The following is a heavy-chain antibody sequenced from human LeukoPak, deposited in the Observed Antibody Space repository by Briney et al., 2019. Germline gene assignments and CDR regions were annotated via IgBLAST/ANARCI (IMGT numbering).Heavy chain of an antibody. D-gene: IGHD6-19*01. CDR3: ARARESAEAGTGFDY. CDR2: IYYSGST. Sequence: PSETLSLTCTVSGGSISSYYWSWIRQPPGKGLEWIGYIYYSGSTNYNPSLKSRVTISVDTSKNQFSLKLSSVTAADTAVYYCARARESAEAGTGFDYWGQGTLVTVSS. J-gene: IGHJ4*02. V-gene: IGHV4-59*08. CDR1: GGSISSYY.